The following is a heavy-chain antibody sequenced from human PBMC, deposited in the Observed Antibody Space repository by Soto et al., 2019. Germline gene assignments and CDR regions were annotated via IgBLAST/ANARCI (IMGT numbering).Heavy chain of an antibody. V-gene: IGHV1-18*01. CDR2: ISAYNGNT. Sequence: VASVKVSCKASGYTFTSYGISWVRQAPGQGLEWMGWISAYNGNTNYAQKLQGRVTMTTDTSTSTAYMELRSLRSDDTAVYYCARDLIRSRLAVAGPGDYWGQGTLVTVSS. CDR3: ARDLIRSRLAVAGPGDY. CDR1: GYTFTSYG. D-gene: IGHD6-19*01. J-gene: IGHJ4*02.